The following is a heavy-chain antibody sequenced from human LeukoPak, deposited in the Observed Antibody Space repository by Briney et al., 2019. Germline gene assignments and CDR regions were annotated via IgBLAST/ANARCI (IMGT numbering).Heavy chain of an antibody. V-gene: IGHV3-23*01. Sequence: GGSLRLSCAASGFTFSSYAMSWVRQAPGKGLEWVSAISGSGGSTYYADSVKGRFTISRDNSKNTLYLQMNGLRAEDTAVYYCAKDGTWIRLWFGYWGQGTLVTVSS. CDR3: AKDGTWIRLWFGY. CDR1: GFTFSSYA. CDR2: ISGSGGST. D-gene: IGHD5-18*01. J-gene: IGHJ4*02.